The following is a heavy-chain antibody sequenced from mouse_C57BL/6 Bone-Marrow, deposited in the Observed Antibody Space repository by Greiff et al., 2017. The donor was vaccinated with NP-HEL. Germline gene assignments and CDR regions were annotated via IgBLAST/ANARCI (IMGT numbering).Heavy chain of an antibody. D-gene: IGHD1-1*01. CDR3: ARRGDYYGSGWFAY. CDR1: GYTFTSYW. CDR2: IDPSDSYT. Sequence: QVHVKQPGAELVMPGASVKLSCKASGYTFTSYWMHWVKQRPGQGLEWIGEIDPSDSYTNYNQKFKGKSTLTVDKSSSTAYMQLSSLTSEDSAVYYCARRGDYYGSGWFAYWGQGTLVTVSA. V-gene: IGHV1-69*01. J-gene: IGHJ3*01.